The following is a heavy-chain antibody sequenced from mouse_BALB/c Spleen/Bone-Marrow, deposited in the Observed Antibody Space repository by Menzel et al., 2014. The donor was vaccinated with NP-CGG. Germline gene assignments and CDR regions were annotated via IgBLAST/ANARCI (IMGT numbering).Heavy chain of an antibody. V-gene: IGHV1-69*02. CDR1: GYTFTSYW. CDR2: IDPSDSET. D-gene: IGHD4-1*01. J-gene: IGHJ2*01. CDR3: ARNWVYFDY. Sequence: VKLMESGAELVKPGAPVKLSCKASGYTFTSYWTNWVKQRPGRGLEWIGRIDPSDSETHYNQKFKDKATLTVDKSSSTAYIQLSSLTSEDSAVYYCARNWVYFDYWGQGTTLTVSS.